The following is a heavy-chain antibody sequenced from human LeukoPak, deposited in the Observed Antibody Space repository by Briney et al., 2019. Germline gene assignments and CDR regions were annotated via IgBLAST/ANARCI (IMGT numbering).Heavy chain of an antibody. Sequence: SETLSLTCTVSGGSISSYYWSWIRQPPGKGLEWIGYIYYSGSTNYNPSLKSRVTISVDTSKNQFSLKLSSVTAADTAVYFCARDIFPGIMVGAFDIWGQGTMVTVSS. CDR3: ARDIFPGIMVGAFDI. D-gene: IGHD2-8*01. J-gene: IGHJ3*02. CDR2: IYYSGST. CDR1: GGSISSYY. V-gene: IGHV4-59*01.